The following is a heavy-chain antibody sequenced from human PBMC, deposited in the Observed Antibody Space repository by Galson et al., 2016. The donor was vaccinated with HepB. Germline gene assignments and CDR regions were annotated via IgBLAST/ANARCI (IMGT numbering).Heavy chain of an antibody. CDR3: AKVGVWLPHV. CDR2: ISARGNA. D-gene: IGHD3-10*01. J-gene: IGHJ3*01. V-gene: IGHV4-34*01. CDR1: GESLRRTS. Sequence: SETLSLTCAVYGESLRRTSWTWIRQPPGKGLEWIGEISARGNANYSPPLKSRVIMSVDTSRNQIHLKLSYVTAADTAVYYCAKVGVWLPHVWGQGTTVTVSS.